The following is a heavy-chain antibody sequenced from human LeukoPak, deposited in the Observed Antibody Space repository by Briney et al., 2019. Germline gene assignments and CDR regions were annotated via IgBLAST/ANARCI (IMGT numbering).Heavy chain of an antibody. D-gene: IGHD2-2*01. CDR2: ISSSSSYI. J-gene: IGHJ5*02. CDR1: GFTFSSYS. CDR3: ARGELGIVVVPAARTFDP. V-gene: IGHV3-21*01. Sequence: KPGGSLRLSCAASGFTFSSYSMNWVRQAPGKGLEWVSSISSSSSYIYYADSVKGRFTISRDNAKNSLYLQMNSLRAEDTAVYYCARGELGIVVVPAARTFDPWGQGTLVTVSS.